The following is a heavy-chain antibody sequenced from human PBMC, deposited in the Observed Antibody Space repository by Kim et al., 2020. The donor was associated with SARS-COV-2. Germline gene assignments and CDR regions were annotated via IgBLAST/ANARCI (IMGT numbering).Heavy chain of an antibody. CDR2: IKEDGSVT. V-gene: IGHV3-7*03. CDR3: ARDGVSSSTGSWDY. D-gene: IGHD6-13*01. Sequence: GGSLRLSCAASDFTFRSFWMSWVRQAPGKGLEWVANIKEDGSVTQYVGSVKGRFTISRDNAKNLLYLQMNSLRADDMAVYYCARDGVSSSTGSWDYGGLGTLVTVSS. CDR1: DFTFRSFW. J-gene: IGHJ4*02.